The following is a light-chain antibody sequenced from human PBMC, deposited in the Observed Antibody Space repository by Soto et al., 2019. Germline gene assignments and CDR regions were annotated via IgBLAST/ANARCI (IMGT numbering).Light chain of an antibody. Sequence: EIVLTQSPGTLSLSPGERATLSCRASQSVSSSSLAWYQQKPGQAPRLFIYGASTRATGIPDRFSGSGSGTDFTHTISRLEPEDFAVYYCQQYGSSGFTFGPGTKVDIK. J-gene: IGKJ3*01. V-gene: IGKV3-20*01. CDR2: GAS. CDR1: QSVSSSS. CDR3: QQYGSSGFT.